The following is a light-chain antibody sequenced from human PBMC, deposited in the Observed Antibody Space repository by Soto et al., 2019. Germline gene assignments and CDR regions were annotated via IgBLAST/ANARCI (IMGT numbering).Light chain of an antibody. J-gene: IGKJ3*01. V-gene: IGKV3-20*01. Sequence: EIVLTQSPGTLSLSPGERATLSCRASQSVSSSYLAWYQQKPGQAPRLLIYGASSRATGIPDRFSGSGSGTDFSLTISRLEPEDFAGYYCQQYRSSPPVTSGPGTKVDIK. CDR2: GAS. CDR1: QSVSSSY. CDR3: QQYRSSPPVT.